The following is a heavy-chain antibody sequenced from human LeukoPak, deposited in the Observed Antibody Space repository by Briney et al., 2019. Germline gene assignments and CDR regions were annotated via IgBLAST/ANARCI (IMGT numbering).Heavy chain of an antibody. J-gene: IGHJ4*02. CDR2: ISAYNGNT. CDR3: ARVGIYNWNYVGKRGASELDY. D-gene: IGHD1-7*01. V-gene: IGHV1-18*01. CDR1: GYTFTSYG. Sequence: ASVKVSCKASGYTFTSYGNSWVRQAPGQGLEWMGWISAYNGNTNYAQKLQGRVTMTTDTSTSTAYMELRSLRSDDTAVYYCARVGIYNWNYVGKRGASELDYWGQGTLVTVSS.